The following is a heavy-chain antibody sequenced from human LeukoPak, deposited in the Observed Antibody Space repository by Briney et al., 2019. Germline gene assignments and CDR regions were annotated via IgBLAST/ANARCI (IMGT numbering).Heavy chain of an antibody. D-gene: IGHD3-3*01. J-gene: IGHJ4*02. CDR3: TRARTIFGVVSVY. Sequence: QTGGSLKLSCAASGFTFSGSAMHWVRQASGKGLEWVGRIRSKANSYATAYAASVKGRFTISRDDSKNTAYLQMNSLKTEDTAVYYCTRARTIFGVVSVYWGQGTLVTVSS. CDR2: IRSKANSYAT. CDR1: GFTFSGSA. V-gene: IGHV3-73*01.